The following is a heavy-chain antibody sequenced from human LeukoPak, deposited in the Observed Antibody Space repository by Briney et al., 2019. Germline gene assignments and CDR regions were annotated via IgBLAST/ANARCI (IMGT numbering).Heavy chain of an antibody. CDR1: GFTFSSYS. V-gene: IGHV3-48*04. CDR2: ISSSSSTI. Sequence: GGSRRLSCAASGFTFSSYSMNWVRQAPGKGLEWVSYISSSSSTIYYADSVKGRFTISRDNAKNSLYLQMNSLRAEDTAVYYCARDLSGSHDYWGQGTLVTVSS. D-gene: IGHD1-26*01. CDR3: ARDLSGSHDY. J-gene: IGHJ4*02.